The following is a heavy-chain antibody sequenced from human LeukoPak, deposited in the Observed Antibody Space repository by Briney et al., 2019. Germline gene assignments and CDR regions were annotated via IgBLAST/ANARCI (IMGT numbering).Heavy chain of an antibody. J-gene: IGHJ3*02. D-gene: IGHD2-15*01. Sequence: ASVKVSCKASGYTFTSYYMHWVRQAPGQGLEWMGIINPSGGSTSYAQKFQGRVTMTRDTSTSTVYMELSSLRSEDTAVYYCAKDRGSGGDAFDIWGQGTMVTVSS. CDR2: INPSGGST. CDR1: GYTFTSYY. V-gene: IGHV1-46*01. CDR3: AKDRGSGGDAFDI.